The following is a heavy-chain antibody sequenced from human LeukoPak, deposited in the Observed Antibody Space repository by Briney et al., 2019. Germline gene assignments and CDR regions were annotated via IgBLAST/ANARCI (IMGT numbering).Heavy chain of an antibody. CDR2: INPNSGGT. Sequence: GASVKVSCKASGYTFTGYYMHWVRQAPGQGLEWMGWINPNSGGTNYAQKLQGRVTMTTDTSTSTAYMELRSLRSDDTAVYYCARSKPVRYFDWLQFARFDAFDIWGQGTMVTVSS. D-gene: IGHD3-9*01. J-gene: IGHJ3*02. V-gene: IGHV1-2*02. CDR3: ARSKPVRYFDWLQFARFDAFDI. CDR1: GYTFTGYY.